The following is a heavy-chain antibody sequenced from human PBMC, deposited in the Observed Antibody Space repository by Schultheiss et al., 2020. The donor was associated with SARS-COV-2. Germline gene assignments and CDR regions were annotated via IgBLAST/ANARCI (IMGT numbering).Heavy chain of an antibody. CDR1: GGSFSGYY. Sequence: ETLSLTCAVYGGSFSGYYWSWIRQPPGKGLEWVSAISGSGGSTYYADSVKGRFTISRDNSKNTLYLQMNSLRAEDTAVYYCARGIDDSSGYPLTLDAWGRGILVTVSS. CDR3: ARGIDDSSGYPLTLDA. J-gene: IGHJ5*02. V-gene: IGHV3-23*01. CDR2: ISGSGGST. D-gene: IGHD3-22*01.